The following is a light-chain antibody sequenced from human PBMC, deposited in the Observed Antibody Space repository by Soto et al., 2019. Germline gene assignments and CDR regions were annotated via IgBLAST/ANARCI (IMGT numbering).Light chain of an antibody. V-gene: IGKV3-11*01. CDR2: DAS. Sequence: DIVLTRSPATLSLSPGESATLSCRASQSVSTFLAWYQQKPGQAPRLLISDASNRATGIPARFSGSGSGTDFTLTISSLEPEDFAVYYCQQRGNWPGVTFGPGTRVDIK. J-gene: IGKJ3*01. CDR1: QSVSTF. CDR3: QQRGNWPGVT.